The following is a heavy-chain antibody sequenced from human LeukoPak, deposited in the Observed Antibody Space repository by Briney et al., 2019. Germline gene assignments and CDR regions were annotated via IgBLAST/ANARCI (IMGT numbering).Heavy chain of an antibody. V-gene: IGHV1-8*02. CDR3: ARGPLDYGDFYY. Sequence: ASVKVSCKASGYTFTSYYMHWVRQATGQGLEWMGWMNPNSGNTGYAQKFQGRVTMTRNTSISTAYMELSSLRSEDTAVYYCARGPLDYGDFYYWGQGTLVTVSS. J-gene: IGHJ4*02. CDR1: GYTFTSYY. CDR2: MNPNSGNT. D-gene: IGHD4-17*01.